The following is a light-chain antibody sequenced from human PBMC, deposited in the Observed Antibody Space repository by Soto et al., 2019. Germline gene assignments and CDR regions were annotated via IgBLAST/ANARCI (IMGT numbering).Light chain of an antibody. CDR1: RSVSSN. J-gene: IGKJ2*01. Sequence: EIVMTQSPATLSVSPGERATVSCRASRSVSSNLAWYQQKPGQAPRLLIYGASTRATGIPARFSGSGSGTEFTLTISSLQSEDFAVYYCQQYNKRYTFGQGTKLEIK. V-gene: IGKV3-15*01. CDR3: QQYNKRYT. CDR2: GAS.